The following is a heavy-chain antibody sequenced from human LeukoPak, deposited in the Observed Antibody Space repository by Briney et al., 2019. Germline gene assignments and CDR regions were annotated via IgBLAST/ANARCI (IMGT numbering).Heavy chain of an antibody. CDR3: ATLRRYFDWSPLDY. CDR1: GYTLTELS. D-gene: IGHD3-9*01. J-gene: IGHJ4*02. CDR2: FDPEDGET. Sequence: ASVKVSCKVSGYTLTELSMHWVRQAPGKGLEWMGGFDPEDGETIYAQKFQGRVTMTEDTSTGTAYMELSSLRSEDTAVYYCATLRRYFDWSPLDYWGQGTLVTVSS. V-gene: IGHV1-24*01.